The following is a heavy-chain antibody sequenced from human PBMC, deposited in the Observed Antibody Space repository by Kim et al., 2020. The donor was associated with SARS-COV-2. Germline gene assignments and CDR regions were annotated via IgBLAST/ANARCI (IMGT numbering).Heavy chain of an antibody. J-gene: IGHJ3*02. Sequence: GGSLRLSCAASGFTFSSYAMHWVRQAPGKGLEWVAVISYDGSNKYYADSVKGRFTISRDNSKNTLYLQMNSLRAEDTAVYYCAREGGGALSLTTVTTSAFDIWGRGTMVTVSS. CDR2: ISYDGSNK. D-gene: IGHD4-17*01. CDR1: GFTFSSYA. V-gene: IGHV3-30*04. CDR3: AREGGGALSLTTVTTSAFDI.